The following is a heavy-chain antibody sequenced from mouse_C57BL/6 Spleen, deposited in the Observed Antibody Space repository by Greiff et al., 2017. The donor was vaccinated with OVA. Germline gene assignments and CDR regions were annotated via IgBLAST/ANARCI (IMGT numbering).Heavy chain of an antibody. D-gene: IGHD1-1*01. CDR2: IYPGDGDT. V-gene: IGHV1-82*01. J-gene: IGHJ4*01. CDR3: ARTYYGSSYAMDY. Sequence: VQLQQSGPELVKPGASVKISCKASGYAFSSSWMNWVKQRPGKGLEWIGRIYPGDGDTNYKGKFKGKATLTADKSSSTAYMQLSSLTSEDSAVYFCARTYYGSSYAMDYWGQGTSVTVSS. CDR1: GYAFSSSW.